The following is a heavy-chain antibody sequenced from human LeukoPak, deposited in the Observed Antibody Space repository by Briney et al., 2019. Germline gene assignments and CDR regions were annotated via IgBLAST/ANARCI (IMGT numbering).Heavy chain of an antibody. D-gene: IGHD3-22*01. CDR1: GFIFSDYY. CDR2: MTDNGSKI. V-gene: IGHV3-11*04. J-gene: IGHJ3*02. CDR3: ARAKFDVSGYYYRGFDI. Sequence: GGFLRLSCAASGFIFSDYYMGWLRKAPGRGLEWLSYMTDNGSKIYYTDSVTGRFTMSRDNAKKSLYLQMNSLRGEDTAVYFCARAKFDVSGYYYRGFDIWGQGTMVTVSS.